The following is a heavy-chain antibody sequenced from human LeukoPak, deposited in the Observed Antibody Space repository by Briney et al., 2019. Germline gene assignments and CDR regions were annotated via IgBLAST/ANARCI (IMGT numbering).Heavy chain of an antibody. CDR2: IKQDGSEK. CDR3: AKNGDRGAYCSGGSCYPYYYYYIDV. J-gene: IGHJ6*03. V-gene: IGHV3-7*03. Sequence: QAGGSLRLSCAASGFTFSSYWMSWVRQAPGKGLEWVANIKQDGSEKYYVDSVKGRFTISRDNSKNTLYLQMNSLRAEDTAIYYCAKNGDRGAYCSGGSCYPYYYYYIDVWGKGTTVTISS. D-gene: IGHD2-15*01. CDR1: GFTFSSYW.